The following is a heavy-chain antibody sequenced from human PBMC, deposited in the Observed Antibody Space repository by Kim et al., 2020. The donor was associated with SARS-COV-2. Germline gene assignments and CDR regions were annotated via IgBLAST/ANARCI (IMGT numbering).Heavy chain of an antibody. D-gene: IGHD2-2*02. J-gene: IGHJ5*02. CDR2: IYYSGST. CDR3: ARESSEYCSSTSCYIKTRYNWFDP. CDR1: GGSISSYY. Sequence: SETLSLTCTVSGGSISSYYWSWIRQPPGKGLEWIGYIYYSGSTNYNPSLKSRVTISVDTSKNQFSLKLSSVTAADTAVYYCARESSEYCSSTSCYIKTRYNWFDPWGQGTLVTVSS. V-gene: IGHV4-59*13.